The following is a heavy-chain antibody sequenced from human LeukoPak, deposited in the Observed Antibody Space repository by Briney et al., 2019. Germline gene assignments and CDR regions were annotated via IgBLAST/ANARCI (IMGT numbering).Heavy chain of an antibody. J-gene: IGHJ4*02. Sequence: PGESLRLSCAASGFTFGSYWMSWVRQAPGKGLEWVSAISGSGGSTYYADSVKGRFTISRDNSKNTLYLQMNSLRAEDTAVYYCAKDPITYSGSNYWGQGTLVTVSS. CDR1: GFTFGSYW. CDR3: AKDPITYSGSNY. V-gene: IGHV3-23*01. D-gene: IGHD1-26*01. CDR2: ISGSGGST.